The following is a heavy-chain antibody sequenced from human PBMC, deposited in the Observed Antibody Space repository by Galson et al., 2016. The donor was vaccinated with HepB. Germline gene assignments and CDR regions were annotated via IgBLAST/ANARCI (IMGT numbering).Heavy chain of an antibody. Sequence: SLRLSCAATEFIFSNHAMSWVRQAPGKGLEWVAAISDSGGATSYADSVKGRFTISRDNPRNILFLQMNSLSAEDTAFYYCAKDFEYGDHYFDYWGQGALVTVSS. J-gene: IGHJ4*02. V-gene: IGHV3-23*01. CDR2: ISDSGGAT. CDR3: AKDFEYGDHYFDY. D-gene: IGHD4-17*01. CDR1: EFIFSNHA.